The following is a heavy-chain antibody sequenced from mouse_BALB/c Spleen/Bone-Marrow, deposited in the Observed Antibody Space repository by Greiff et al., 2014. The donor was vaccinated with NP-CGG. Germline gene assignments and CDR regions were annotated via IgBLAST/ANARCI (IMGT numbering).Heavy chain of an antibody. V-gene: IGHV1-14*01. CDR3: AREGVDYFDY. J-gene: IGHJ2*01. Sequence: QLQESGPELVKPEASVKMSCKASGYTFTSYVIHWVKQRPGQGLEWIGYINPYNDATKFNERFKGKATLTSDKSSSTAYMVLSSLTSEDSAVYYCAREGVDYFDYWGQGTTLTVSS. CDR2: INPYNDAT. CDR1: GYTFTSYV.